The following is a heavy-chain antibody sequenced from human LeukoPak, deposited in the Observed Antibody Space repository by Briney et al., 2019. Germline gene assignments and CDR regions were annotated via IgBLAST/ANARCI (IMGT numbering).Heavy chain of an antibody. CDR3: ARLKDYRTVYDY. Sequence: GGSLRLSCDVSGFTFNSHWMRWVREAPGEGLEWVASINQDKTALRYGDSVRGRFTISRDNARSLLYLEMSSLRAEDTAGYFCARLKDYRTVYDYWGPGTLVTVSS. J-gene: IGHJ4*02. D-gene: IGHD4-11*01. CDR1: GFTFNSHW. CDR2: INQDKTAL. V-gene: IGHV3-7*02.